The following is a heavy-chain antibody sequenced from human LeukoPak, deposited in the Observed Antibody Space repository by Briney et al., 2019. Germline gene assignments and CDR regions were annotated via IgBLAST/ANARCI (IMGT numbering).Heavy chain of an antibody. V-gene: IGHV3-7*03. Sequence: GGSLRLSCAASGFTLSSYWMSWVRQAPGRGLEWGANIKQDGSEKYYVDSVKGRFTISRDNAKNSLYLQMNSLRVEDTALYYCAKDRGGSSELGDAFDVWGQGTMVRVSS. D-gene: IGHD1-26*01. CDR1: GFTLSSYW. J-gene: IGHJ3*01. CDR3: AKDRGGSSELGDAFDV. CDR2: IKQDGSEK.